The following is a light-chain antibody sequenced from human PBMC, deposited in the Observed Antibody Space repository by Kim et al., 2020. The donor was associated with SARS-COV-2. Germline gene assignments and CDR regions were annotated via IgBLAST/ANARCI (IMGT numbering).Light chain of an antibody. V-gene: IGLV3-1*01. CDR3: QAWDGTTVV. CDR2: QNT. Sequence: VSPGQTASITCSGDNLGNKYVCWYQQKPGQSPELVIYQNTKRPSGIPERFSGSNSGNTATLTISGTQAMDESDFYCQAWDGTTVVFGGGTKLTVL. J-gene: IGLJ2*01. CDR1: NLGNKY.